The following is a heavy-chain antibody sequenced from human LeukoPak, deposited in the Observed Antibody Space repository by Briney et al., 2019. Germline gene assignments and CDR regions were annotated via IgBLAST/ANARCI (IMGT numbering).Heavy chain of an antibody. J-gene: IGHJ4*02. Sequence: SSETLSLTCAVYGGSLSGHFWSWIRQTPEKGLEWIGEISDGGSTDYNPSFRSRVTMTVDTSKKQISLNMHSVTAADTAVYYCARDILAVAGTGYFDSWGQGTLVTVPS. CDR3: ARDILAVAGTGYFDS. V-gene: IGHV4-34*01. CDR1: GGSLSGHF. D-gene: IGHD6-19*01. CDR2: ISDGGST.